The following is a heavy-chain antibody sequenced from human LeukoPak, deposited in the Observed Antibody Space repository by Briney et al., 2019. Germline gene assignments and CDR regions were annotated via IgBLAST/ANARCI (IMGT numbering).Heavy chain of an antibody. Sequence: SETLSLTCAVSGGSISSGGYSWRWIRQPPGKGLEWIGYIYHSGSTYYNPSLKSRVTISVDRSKNQFSLKLSSVTAADTAVYYCARDGDTDYGMDVWGQGTTVTVSS. CDR2: IYHSGST. J-gene: IGHJ6*02. CDR1: GGSISSGGYS. CDR3: ARDGDTDYGMDV. V-gene: IGHV4-30-2*01. D-gene: IGHD5-18*01.